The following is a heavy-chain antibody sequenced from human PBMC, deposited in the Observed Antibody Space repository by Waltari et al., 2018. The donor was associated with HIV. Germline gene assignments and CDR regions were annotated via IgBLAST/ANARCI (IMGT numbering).Heavy chain of an antibody. CDR3: SRPSGPLHSYGMDV. CDR2: ITSEAYGGTA. D-gene: IGHD1-26*01. CDR1: GFTFGDSG. Sequence: EVHLMESGGGLVKPGRSLRLSCRGSGFTFGDSGRSWFRQAPGKGLEWVGFITSEAYGGTAEYAASVTGRFTISREDSKSTAYMQMNRLESEDTGVYFCSRPSGPLHSYGMDVWGQGTTVIVSS. J-gene: IGHJ6*02. V-gene: IGHV3-49*05.